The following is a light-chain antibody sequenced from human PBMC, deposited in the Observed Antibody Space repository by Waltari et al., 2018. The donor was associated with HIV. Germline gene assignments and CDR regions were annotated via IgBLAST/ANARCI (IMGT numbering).Light chain of an antibody. CDR1: QRISDW. V-gene: IGKV1-5*03. CDR3: QQYKSDPYT. J-gene: IGKJ2*01. CDR2: RAS. Sequence: DIQMTQSPSTLSASLGDRVTFTCRAGQRISDWLAWYQQKPGKAPKLLIYRASTLVSGVPSRFSGSGSGTEFALTITSLQPEDFGTYYCQQYKSDPYTFGQGAKLEIK.